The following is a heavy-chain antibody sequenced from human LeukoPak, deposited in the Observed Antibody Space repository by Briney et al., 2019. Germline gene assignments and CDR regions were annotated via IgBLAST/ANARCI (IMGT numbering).Heavy chain of an antibody. CDR2: IYYSGST. J-gene: IGHJ3*02. V-gene: IGHV4-59*01. Sequence: SESLSLTCTVSGGSISSYYWSWIRQPPGKGLEWIGYIYYSGSTNYNPSLKSRVTISVDTSKNQFSLKLSSVTAADTAVYYCARDKEGDGYNTNRGAFDIWGQGTMVTVSS. D-gene: IGHD5-24*01. CDR3: ARDKEGDGYNTNRGAFDI. CDR1: GGSISSYY.